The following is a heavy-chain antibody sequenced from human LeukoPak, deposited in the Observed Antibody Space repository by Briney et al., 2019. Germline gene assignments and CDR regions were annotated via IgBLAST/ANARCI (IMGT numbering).Heavy chain of an antibody. D-gene: IGHD4-17*01. V-gene: IGHV3-48*01. CDR1: RFTFSSYS. CDR2: ISSSSSTI. Sequence: PGGSLRLSCAGTRFTFSSYSMNWVRQAPGKGLEWVSYISSSSSTIYYADSVKGRFTISRDNAKNSLYLQMNSLRAEDTAVYYCARDSSSTVTTFLYYYYMDVWGKGTTVTVS. CDR3: ARDSSSTVTTFLYYYYMDV. J-gene: IGHJ6*03.